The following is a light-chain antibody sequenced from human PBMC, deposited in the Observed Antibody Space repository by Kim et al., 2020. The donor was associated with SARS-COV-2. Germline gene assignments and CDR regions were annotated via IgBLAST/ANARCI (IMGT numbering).Light chain of an antibody. CDR2: RNN. CDR3: SAWDSSLSARV. CDR1: SNNVGNQG. V-gene: IGLV10-54*04. Sequence: RQTATLTCTGNSNNVGNQGAAWLQQHQGHPPKLLSYRNNNRPSGISERFAASRSGNTASLTITGLQPEDEADYYCSAWDSSLSARVFGGGTKLTVL. J-gene: IGLJ3*02.